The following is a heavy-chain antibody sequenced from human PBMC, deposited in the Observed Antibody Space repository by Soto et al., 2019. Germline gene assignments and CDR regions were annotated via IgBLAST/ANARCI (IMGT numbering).Heavy chain of an antibody. CDR1: GGSLNGNY. Sequence: PSETLSLTCTISGGSLNGNYWSWIRQPPGKGLEWIGYIYYSGSTNYNPSLKSRVTISMDTSRRQFSLTLNSVAAADTAVYYCTRGLPSHFGYDSWGQGTLVTVSS. CDR2: IYYSGST. D-gene: IGHD3-10*01. J-gene: IGHJ4*02. V-gene: IGHV4-59*01. CDR3: TRGLPSHFGYDS.